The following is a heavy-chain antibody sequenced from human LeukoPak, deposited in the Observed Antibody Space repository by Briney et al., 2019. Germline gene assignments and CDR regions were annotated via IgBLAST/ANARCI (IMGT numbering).Heavy chain of an antibody. D-gene: IGHD3-3*01. V-gene: IGHV3-48*01. J-gene: IGHJ3*02. CDR1: GFTFSSYS. Sequence: AGGSLRLSCAASGFTFSSYSMNWVRQAPGEGLEWVSYISSSSSTIYYADSVVGRFTISRDNAKNSLYLQMNSLRAEDTAVYYCASGPIFGVVRGAFDIWGQGTMVTVSS. CDR3: ASGPIFGVVRGAFDI. CDR2: ISSSSSTI.